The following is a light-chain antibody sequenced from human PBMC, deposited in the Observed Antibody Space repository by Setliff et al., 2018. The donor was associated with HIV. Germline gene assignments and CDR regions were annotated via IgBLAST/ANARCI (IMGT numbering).Light chain of an antibody. CDR2: EVS. V-gene: IGLV2-8*01. CDR1: SSDVGGYNY. CDR3: SSYAGSKNV. Sequence: QSALTQPPSASGSPGQSVTISCTGTSSDVGGYNYVSWYQQHPGKAPKLMIYEVSKRPSGVPDRFSGSKSGNTASLTVSGLQAEDEADYYCSSYAGSKNVVGTGTKVNVL. J-gene: IGLJ1*01.